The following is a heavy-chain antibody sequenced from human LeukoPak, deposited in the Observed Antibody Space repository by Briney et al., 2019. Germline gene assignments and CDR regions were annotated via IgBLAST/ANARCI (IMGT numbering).Heavy chain of an antibody. CDR2: ISAYNGNT. J-gene: IGHJ3*02. D-gene: IGHD3-22*01. CDR3: ATDLLSSYDSSGYYWYAFDI. CDR1: GYTFTSYG. V-gene: IGHV1-18*01. Sequence: ASVKVSCKASGYTFTSYGISWVRQAPGQGLEWMGWISAYNGNTNYAQKLQGRVTMTKDQSTSTAYMELRSLRSDDTDVYYCATDLLSSYDSSGYYWYAFDIWGQGTMVTVSS.